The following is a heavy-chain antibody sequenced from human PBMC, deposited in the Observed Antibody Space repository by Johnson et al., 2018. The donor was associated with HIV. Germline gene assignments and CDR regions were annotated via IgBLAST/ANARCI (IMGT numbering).Heavy chain of an antibody. CDR3: ARGKKQWLDEDAFDI. D-gene: IGHD6-19*01. CDR1: GFTFSTYG. Sequence: QVQLVESGGGVVQPGRSLRLSCAASGFTFSTYGMHWVRQAPGKGLEWVAVISYDGSNKYYADSVKGRFTISRDNSKNTLYLQMNSLRAEDTAVYYCARGKKQWLDEDAFDIWGQGTMVTVSS. CDR2: ISYDGSNK. V-gene: IGHV3-30*19. J-gene: IGHJ3*02.